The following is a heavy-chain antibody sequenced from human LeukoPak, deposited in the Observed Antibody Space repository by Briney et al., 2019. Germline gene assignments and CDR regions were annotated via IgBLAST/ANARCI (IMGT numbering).Heavy chain of an antibody. Sequence: SETLSLTCTVSGGSISSSSYYWGWIRQPPGKGLEWIGYIYYSGSTYYNPSLKSRVTISVDTSKNQFSLKLSSVTAADTAVYYCARMDVVVAAAIDYWGQGTLVTVSS. V-gene: IGHV4-31*03. CDR2: IYYSGST. CDR1: GGSISSSSYY. CDR3: ARMDVVVAAAIDY. J-gene: IGHJ4*02. D-gene: IGHD2-2*02.